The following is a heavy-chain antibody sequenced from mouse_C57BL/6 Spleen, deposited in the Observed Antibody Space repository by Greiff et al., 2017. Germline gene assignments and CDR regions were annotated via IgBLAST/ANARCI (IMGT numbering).Heavy chain of an antibody. CDR3: ARNKDYGSRGYAMDY. D-gene: IGHD1-1*01. CDR2: INPNNGGT. J-gene: IGHJ4*01. Sequence: EVQLQQSGPELVKPGASVKMSCKASGYTFTDYNMHWVKQSHGKSLEWIGYINPNNGGTSYNQKFKGKATLTVNKSSSTAYMELRSLTSEDSAVYYCARNKDYGSRGYAMDYWGQGTSVTVSS. CDR1: GYTFTDYN. V-gene: IGHV1-22*01.